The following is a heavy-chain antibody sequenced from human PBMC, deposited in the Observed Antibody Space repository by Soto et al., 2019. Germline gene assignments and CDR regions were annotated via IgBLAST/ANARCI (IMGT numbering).Heavy chain of an antibody. D-gene: IGHD3-10*01. CDR2: IYYSGST. CDR3: ARGDPLLWFGEKVYYGMDV. CDR1: GGSISSYY. V-gene: IGHV4-59*01. Sequence: SETLSLTCTVSGGSISSYYWSWIRQPPWKGLEWIGYIYYSGSTNYNPSLKSRVTISVDTSKNQFSLKLSSVTAADTAVYYCARGDPLLWFGEKVYYGMDVWGQGTTVTVSS. J-gene: IGHJ6*01.